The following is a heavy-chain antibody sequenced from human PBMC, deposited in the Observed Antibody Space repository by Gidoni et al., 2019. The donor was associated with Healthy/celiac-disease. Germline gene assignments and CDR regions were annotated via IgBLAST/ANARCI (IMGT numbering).Heavy chain of an antibody. J-gene: IGHJ4*02. D-gene: IGHD2-15*01. Sequence: QVQLQQWGADLLKPSETLSLTCAVSGGSLRVYYWSWIRQPPGKGLEWIGEINHSGSTNYNPSLKSRVTISVDTSKNQFSLKLSSVTAADTAVYYCAGGKRRIVVVVAATLDFDYWGQGTLVTVSS. V-gene: IGHV4-34*01. CDR1: GGSLRVYY. CDR3: AGGKRRIVVVVAATLDFDY. CDR2: INHSGST.